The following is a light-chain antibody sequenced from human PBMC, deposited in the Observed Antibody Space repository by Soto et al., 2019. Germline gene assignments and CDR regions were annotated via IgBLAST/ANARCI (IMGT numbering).Light chain of an antibody. CDR2: EVS. CDR1: SSDVGGYNY. V-gene: IGLV2-8*01. J-gene: IGLJ2*01. Sequence: QSALTQPPSASGSPGQSVTISCTGTSSDVGGYNYVSWYQQHPGKAPKLMIYEVSKRPSGVPDRFSGSKSGNTASLTVSGLQAEEEADYYCSSYAGSNTVVFGGGTKVTVL. CDR3: SSYAGSNTVV.